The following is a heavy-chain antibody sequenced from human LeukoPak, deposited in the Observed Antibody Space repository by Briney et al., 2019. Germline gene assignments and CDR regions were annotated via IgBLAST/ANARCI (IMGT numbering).Heavy chain of an antibody. Sequence: GGSLRLSCAASGFTFSSYAMSWVRQASGKGLEWASTISGSGGSKYYADSVKGRFTISRDNSKNTLYLQMNSLRAEDTAVYYCAREQTHYDILTGYYSSGWFDPWGQGTLVTVSS. V-gene: IGHV3-23*01. D-gene: IGHD3-9*01. CDR2: ISGSGGSK. CDR1: GFTFSSYA. J-gene: IGHJ5*02. CDR3: AREQTHYDILTGYYSSGWFDP.